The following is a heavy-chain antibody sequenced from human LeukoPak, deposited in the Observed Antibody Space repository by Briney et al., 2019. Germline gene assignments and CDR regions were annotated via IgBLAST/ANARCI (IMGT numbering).Heavy chain of an antibody. J-gene: IGHJ4*02. Sequence: ASVKVSCKASGYTFTSYDINWVRQATGQGLEWMGWTNPNSGNSGSAQKFQDRVTMTRNTSISTAYMELSSLRSEDTAVYYCATGDMIALYWGQGTLVTVSS. CDR1: GYTFTSYD. V-gene: IGHV1-8*01. CDR3: ATGDMIALY. CDR2: TNPNSGNS. D-gene: IGHD3-22*01.